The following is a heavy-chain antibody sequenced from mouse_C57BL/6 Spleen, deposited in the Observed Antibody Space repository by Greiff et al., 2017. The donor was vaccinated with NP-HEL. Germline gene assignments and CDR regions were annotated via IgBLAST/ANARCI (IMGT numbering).Heavy chain of an antibody. CDR3: ARGGDYFDY. J-gene: IGHJ2*01. V-gene: IGHV1-42*01. CDR2: INPSTGGT. Sequence: VQLQQSGPELVKPGASVKISCKASGYSFTGYYMNWVKQSPEKSLEWIGEINPSTGGTTYNQKFKAKATLTVDKAASTSYMQLKSLTSEDSAVYYCARGGDYFDYWGQGTTLTGSS. CDR1: GYSFTGYY.